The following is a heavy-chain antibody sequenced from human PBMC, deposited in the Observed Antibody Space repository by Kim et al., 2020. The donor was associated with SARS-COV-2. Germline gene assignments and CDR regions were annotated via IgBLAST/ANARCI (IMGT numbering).Heavy chain of an antibody. V-gene: IGHV1-8*01. CDR2: MNPNSGNT. D-gene: IGHD6-13*01. J-gene: IGHJ6*02. CDR3: ARGRSSWHYYYYGMDV. Sequence: ASVKVSCKASGYTFTSYDINWVRQATGQGLEWMGWMNPNSGNTGYAQKFQGRVTMTRNTSISTAYMELSSLRSEDTAVYYCARGRSSWHYYYYGMDVWAKGPRSPSP. CDR1: GYTFTSYD.